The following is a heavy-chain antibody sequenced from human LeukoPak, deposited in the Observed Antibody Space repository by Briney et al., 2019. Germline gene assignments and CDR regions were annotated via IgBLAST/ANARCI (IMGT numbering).Heavy chain of an antibody. CDR1: GFTFSNYW. J-gene: IGHJ5*02. D-gene: IGHD2-15*01. Sequence: GGSLRLSCEASGFTFSNYWMNWVRQVPGKGLVWVAHINTNGDSANYADSVRGRFTISRDDAKNTVYLQMNNLRAEDTAVYYCVRGGPSTWSWGQGTLVTVSS. CDR3: VRGGPSTWS. V-gene: IGHV3-74*01. CDR2: INTNGDSA.